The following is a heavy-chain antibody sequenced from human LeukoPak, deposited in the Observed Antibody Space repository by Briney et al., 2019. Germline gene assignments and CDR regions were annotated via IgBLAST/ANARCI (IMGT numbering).Heavy chain of an antibody. CDR3: AKDYDYVWGSYRQGSYFDY. CDR1: GFTFSSYG. Sequence: PGGSLRLSCAASGFTFSSYGMHWVRQAPGKGLEWVAVISYDGSTKYYADSVKGRFTISRDNSKNTLYLQMNSLRAEDTGVYYCAKDYDYVWGSYRQGSYFDYWGQGTLVTVSS. V-gene: IGHV3-30*18. D-gene: IGHD3-16*02. J-gene: IGHJ4*02. CDR2: ISYDGSTK.